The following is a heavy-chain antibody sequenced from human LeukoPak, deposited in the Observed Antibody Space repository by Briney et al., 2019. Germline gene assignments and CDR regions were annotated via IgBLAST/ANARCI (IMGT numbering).Heavy chain of an antibody. D-gene: IGHD1-7*01. CDR2: IYTSGST. V-gene: IGHV4-4*07. Sequence: SETLSLTCTVSGGSISSYYWSWILQPAGKGLEWIGRIYTSGSTNYNPSLKSRVTMSVDTSKNQFSLKLSSVTAADTAVYYCARDAPRTTRKFDYWGQGTLVTVSS. CDR1: GGSISSYY. J-gene: IGHJ4*02. CDR3: ARDAPRTTRKFDY.